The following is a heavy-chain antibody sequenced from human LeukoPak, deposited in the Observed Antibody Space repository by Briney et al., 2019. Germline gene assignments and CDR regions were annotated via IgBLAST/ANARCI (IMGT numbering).Heavy chain of an antibody. Sequence: GGSLRLSCAAYGFTFSSNAMSWVRQAPGKGLEWVSAISGSGDATYYVDSVKGRFIISRDNSKNTLYVQMNSLRAEDTAIYYCAKESKYSFGYCFDYWGQGILVTVSS. CDR2: ISGSGDAT. V-gene: IGHV3-23*01. CDR3: AKESKYSFGYCFDY. D-gene: IGHD5-18*01. J-gene: IGHJ4*02. CDR1: GFTFSSNA.